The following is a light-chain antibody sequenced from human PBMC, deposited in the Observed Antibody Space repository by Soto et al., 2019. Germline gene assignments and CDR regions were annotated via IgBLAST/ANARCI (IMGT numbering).Light chain of an antibody. J-gene: IGKJ5*01. Sequence: YSLSASVGDRVAITCRASQSISSYVNWYQQKPVKSPRLLIYAASSLQSGVPSRFSGSGSGTDFTLTISSLQPEDFATYYCQHSYSPLIPFGQGTR. CDR3: QHSYSPLIP. V-gene: IGKV1-39*01. CDR1: QSISSY. CDR2: AAS.